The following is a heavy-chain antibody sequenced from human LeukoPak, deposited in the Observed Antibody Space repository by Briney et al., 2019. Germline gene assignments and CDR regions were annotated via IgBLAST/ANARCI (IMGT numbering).Heavy chain of an antibody. CDR3: AKESGITMVRGVTNNWFDS. CDR1: GFXFSSYG. V-gene: IGHV3-30*18. Sequence: GGSLRLSCAPSGFXFSSYGIHWVRQAPGKGLEWISVISYDGRVKYYADSVKGRFTVSRDNSKNTLYLQMNSLRPEDTAVYYCAKESGITMVRGVTNNWFDSWGQGTLVTVSS. J-gene: IGHJ5*01. D-gene: IGHD3-10*01. CDR2: ISYDGRVK.